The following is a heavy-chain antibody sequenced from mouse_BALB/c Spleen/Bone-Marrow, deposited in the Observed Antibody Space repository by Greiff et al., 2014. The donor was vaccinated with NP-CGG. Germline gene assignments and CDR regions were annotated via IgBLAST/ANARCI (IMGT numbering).Heavy chain of an antibody. CDR2: IDPGRGSS. CDR1: GYTFTDYV. CDR3: ARDGNYAALDY. Sequence: QLQQSGPELVKPGASVKMSCKASGYTFTDYVISWVKQRTGQGLEWIGEIDPGRGSSFYNEKFKAKATRTADESANTAYMQLSSLTSEDSAVYFCARDGNYAALDYWGQGTSVTVSS. D-gene: IGHD2-1*01. J-gene: IGHJ4*01. V-gene: IGHV1-77*01.